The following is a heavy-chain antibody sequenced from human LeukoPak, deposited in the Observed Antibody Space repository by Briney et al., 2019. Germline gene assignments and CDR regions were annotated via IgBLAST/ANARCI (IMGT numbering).Heavy chain of an antibody. V-gene: IGHV3-21*01. CDR3: ARDGIYGDLNNWFDP. D-gene: IGHD4-17*01. Sequence: GGSLRLSCAASGFTFSSYSMNWVRQAPGKGLEWVSSISSSSSYIYYADSVKGRFTISRDNAKNSLYLQMNSLRAEDTAVYYCARDGIYGDLNNWFDPWGQGTLVTVSS. J-gene: IGHJ5*02. CDR2: ISSSSSYI. CDR1: GFTFSSYS.